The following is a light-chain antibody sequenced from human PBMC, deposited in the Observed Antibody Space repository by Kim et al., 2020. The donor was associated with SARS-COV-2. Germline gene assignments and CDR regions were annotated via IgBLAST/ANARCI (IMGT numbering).Light chain of an antibody. J-gene: IGLJ3*02. CDR3: QVWDSSSDHPV. CDR1: NIGSKG. V-gene: IGLV3-21*04. Sequence: SYELTQPPSVSVAPGKTARITCGGNNIGSKGVHWYQQKPGQAPVLVIYYDSDRPSGIPERFSGSNSGNTATLTISRVEAGDEADYYCQVWDSSSDHPVFG. CDR2: YDS.